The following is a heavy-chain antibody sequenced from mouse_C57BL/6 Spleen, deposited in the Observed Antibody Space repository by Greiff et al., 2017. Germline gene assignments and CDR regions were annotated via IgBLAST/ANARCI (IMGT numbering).Heavy chain of an antibody. D-gene: IGHD1-1*01. Sequence: QVQLQQPGAELVRPGTSVKLSCKASGYTFTRYWMHWVKQRPGQGLEWIGVIDPVDSYTNYNQKIKGKATLTVDTSSSTAYMQLSSLTSEDSAVYYCARDRNYYGSSYGYFDVWGTGTTVTVSS. V-gene: IGHV1-59*01. CDR2: IDPVDSYT. CDR1: GYTFTRYW. CDR3: ARDRNYYGSSYGYFDV. J-gene: IGHJ1*03.